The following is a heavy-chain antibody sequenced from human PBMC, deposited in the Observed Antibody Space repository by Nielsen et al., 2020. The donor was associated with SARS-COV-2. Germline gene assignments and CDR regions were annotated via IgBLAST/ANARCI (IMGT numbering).Heavy chain of an antibody. CDR3: AREGQVTIFGVVITSEYYGMDV. J-gene: IGHJ6*02. Sequence: VRQAPGKGLEWVSVIYSGGSSTYYADSVKGRFTISRDNSKNTLYLQMNSLRAEDTAVYYCAREGQVTIFGVVITSEYYGMDVWGQGTTVTVSS. CDR2: IYSGGSST. V-gene: IGHV3-23*03. D-gene: IGHD3-3*01.